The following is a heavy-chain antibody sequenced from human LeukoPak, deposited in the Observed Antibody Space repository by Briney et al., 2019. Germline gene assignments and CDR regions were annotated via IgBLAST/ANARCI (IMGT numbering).Heavy chain of an antibody. CDR2: IKRDGSEK. Sequence: GSLRLSCAASGFTFSSYWMSWVRQAPGKGLEWVANIKRDGSEKYYVDSVKGRFTISRDNAKNSLYLQMNSLRAEDTAVYYCARDVFEGYCSGGSCYSGRAFDIWGQGTMVTVSS. V-gene: IGHV3-7*03. CDR1: GFTFSSYW. J-gene: IGHJ3*02. D-gene: IGHD2-15*01. CDR3: ARDVFEGYCSGGSCYSGRAFDI.